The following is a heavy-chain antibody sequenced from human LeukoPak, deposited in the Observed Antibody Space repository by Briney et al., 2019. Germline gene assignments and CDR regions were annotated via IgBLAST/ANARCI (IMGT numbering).Heavy chain of an antibody. CDR1: GGSFSGYY. CDR3: ARARTTVTTPPHIDY. CDR2: INHSGST. D-gene: IGHD4-17*01. J-gene: IGHJ4*02. V-gene: IGHV4-34*01. Sequence: SETLSLTCAVYGGSFSGYYWSWIRQPPGKGLEWIGEINHSGSTNYNPSLKSRVTISVDTSKNQFSLKLSSVTAADAAVYYCARARTTVTTPPHIDYWGQGTLVTVSS.